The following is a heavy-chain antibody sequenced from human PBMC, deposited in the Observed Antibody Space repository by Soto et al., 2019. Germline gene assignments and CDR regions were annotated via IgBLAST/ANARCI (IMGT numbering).Heavy chain of an antibody. V-gene: IGHV4-59*11. D-gene: IGHD4-17*01. Sequence: QVQLQESGPGLLKPSETLSLTCTVSGDPIDSHYWGWIRQPPGKGLEWIGYVYYSGGANYNPSLRSRVTISVGWAKSQFSLNLSSVTAADTAVYYCARWTMVTYFDSWGKGTLVTVSS. CDR2: VYYSGGA. CDR1: GDPIDSHY. J-gene: IGHJ4*02. CDR3: ARWTMVTYFDS.